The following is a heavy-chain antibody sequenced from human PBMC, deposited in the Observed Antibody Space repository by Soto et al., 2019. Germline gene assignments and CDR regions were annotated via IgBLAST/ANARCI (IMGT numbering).Heavy chain of an antibody. CDR3: ARARIAVAGYDY. Sequence: GSLRLSCAASGFTFSSYWMHWVRQAPGKGLVWVSRINSDGSSTSYADSVKGRFTISRDNAKNTLYLQMNSLRAEDTAVYYCARARIAVAGYDYWGQGTLVTVSS. CDR2: INSDGSST. V-gene: IGHV3-74*01. J-gene: IGHJ4*02. CDR1: GFTFSSYW. D-gene: IGHD6-19*01.